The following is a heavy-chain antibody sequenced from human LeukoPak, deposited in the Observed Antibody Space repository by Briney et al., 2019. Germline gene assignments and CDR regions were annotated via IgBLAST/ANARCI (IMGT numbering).Heavy chain of an antibody. D-gene: IGHD6-13*01. Sequence: ASMKVSCKASGYTFTSYGISWVRQAPGQGLEWMGWISAYNGNTNYAQKLQGRVTMTTDTSTSTAYMELRSLRSDDTAVYYCARSPYSSSLFNWFDPWGQGTLVTVSS. CDR3: ARSPYSSSLFNWFDP. V-gene: IGHV1-18*01. CDR2: ISAYNGNT. J-gene: IGHJ5*02. CDR1: GYTFTSYG.